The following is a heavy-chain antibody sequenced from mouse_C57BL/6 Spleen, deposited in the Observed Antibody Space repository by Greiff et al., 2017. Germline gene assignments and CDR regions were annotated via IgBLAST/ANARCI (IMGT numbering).Heavy chain of an antibody. CDR3: ARNYYGSSHYAMDY. CDR2: INPSTGGT. J-gene: IGHJ4*01. Sequence: VQLQQSGPELVKPGASVKISCKASGYSFTGYYMNWVKQSPEKSLEWIGEINPSTGGTTYNQKFKAKATLTVDKSSSTAYMQLKSLTSEDSAVYYCARNYYGSSHYAMDYWGQGTSVTVSS. CDR1: GYSFTGYY. V-gene: IGHV1-42*01. D-gene: IGHD1-1*01.